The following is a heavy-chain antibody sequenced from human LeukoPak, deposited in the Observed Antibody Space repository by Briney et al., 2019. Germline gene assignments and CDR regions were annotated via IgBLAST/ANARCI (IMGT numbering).Heavy chain of an antibody. CDR1: GGSFSGYY. J-gene: IGHJ5*02. CDR2: INHSGST. CDR3: ARARLVDNWFDP. V-gene: IGHV4-34*01. D-gene: IGHD6-19*01. Sequence: PSETLSLTCAVYGGSFSGYYWSWIRQPPGKGLEWIGEINHSGSTNYNPSLKSRVTTSVDTSKNQFSLKLSSVTAADTAVYYCARARLVDNWFDPWGQGTLVTVSS.